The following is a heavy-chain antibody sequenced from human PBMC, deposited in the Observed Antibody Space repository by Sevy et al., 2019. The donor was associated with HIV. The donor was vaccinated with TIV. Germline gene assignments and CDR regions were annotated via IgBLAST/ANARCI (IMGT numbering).Heavy chain of an antibody. CDR2: ISHDGSYR. Sequence: GGSLRLSCAASGFTFSTYDMHWVRQAPGKGLEWVAIISHDGSYRYYADSVRGRFSMSRDNSKNTLYLQMSGLSIEDTAVYYCAKNRPPGGSYFSRHGMDVWGRGTTVTVSS. CDR3: AKNRPPGGSYFSRHGMDV. D-gene: IGHD3-16*01. CDR1: GFTFSTYD. J-gene: IGHJ6*02. V-gene: IGHV3-30*18.